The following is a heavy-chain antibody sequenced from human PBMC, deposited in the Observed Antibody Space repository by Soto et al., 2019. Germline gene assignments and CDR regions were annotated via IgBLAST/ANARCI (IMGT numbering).Heavy chain of an antibody. CDR2: IYPGDSDT. J-gene: IGHJ6*02. D-gene: IGHD2-15*01. CDR3: ERTDCSGGSCYSGVGYYGMDV. Sequence: GESLKISCKGSGYSFTSYWIGWVRQMPGKGLEWMGIIYPGDSDTRYSPSFQGQVTISADKSISTAYLQWSSLKASDTAMYYCERTDCSGGSCYSGVGYYGMDVWGQGTTVTVSS. V-gene: IGHV5-51*01. CDR1: GYSFTSYW.